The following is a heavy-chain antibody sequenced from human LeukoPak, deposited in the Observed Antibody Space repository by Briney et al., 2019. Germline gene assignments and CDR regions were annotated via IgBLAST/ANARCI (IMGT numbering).Heavy chain of an antibody. V-gene: IGHV4-34*01. CDR1: GGSFSGYY. CDR3: ARLDIVVVPASIPAVGFDP. D-gene: IGHD2-2*01. J-gene: IGHJ5*02. Sequence: SETLSLTCTVYGGSFSGYYWSWIREPPGKGLEWIGEINHSGSTNYNPSLKSRVTMSVDTSKNQFSLKLSSVTAADTAVYFCARLDIVVVPASIPAVGFDPLGQGTLVTVSS. CDR2: INHSGST.